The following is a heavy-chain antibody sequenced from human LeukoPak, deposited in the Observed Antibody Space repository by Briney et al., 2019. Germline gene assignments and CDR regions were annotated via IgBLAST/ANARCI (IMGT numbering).Heavy chain of an antibody. J-gene: IGHJ4*02. CDR1: GFTFSSYG. V-gene: IGHV3-33*06. CDR2: IWYDGSNK. Sequence: GRSLRLSCAASGFTFSSYGMHWVRQAPGKGLEWVAVIWYDGSNKYYADSVKGRFTISRDNSKNTLYLQMNSLRAEDTAVDYCAKVAGGKGGYFDYWGQGTLVTVSS. D-gene: IGHD3-16*01. CDR3: AKVAGGKGGYFDY.